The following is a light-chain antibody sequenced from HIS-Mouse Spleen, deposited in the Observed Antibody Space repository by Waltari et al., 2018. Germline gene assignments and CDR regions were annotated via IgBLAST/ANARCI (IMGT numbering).Light chain of an antibody. J-gene: IGLJ1*01. Sequence: QSALTQPASVSGSPGQSITIPCTGNSSDVGTYNPVSWYQQHPGKAPKLMIYEGSKRPSGVSNRFSGSKSGNTASLTISGLQAEDEADYYCCSYAGSSTYVFGTGTKVTVL. CDR1: SSDVGTYNP. CDR3: CSYAGSSTYV. CDR2: EGS. V-gene: IGLV2-23*01.